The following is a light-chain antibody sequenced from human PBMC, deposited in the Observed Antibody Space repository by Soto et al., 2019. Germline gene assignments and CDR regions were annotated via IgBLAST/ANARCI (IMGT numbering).Light chain of an antibody. CDR2: RTS. CDR1: ESISNN. V-gene: IGKV3-15*01. Sequence: EIVMTQSPATLSVSQGETATLSCRASESISNNLAWYQQKPGQAPRLVIYRTSIRATGVPARFSGSGSGTEFTLTISSPQSEDFAIFYCQQYMDWPLTFGGGTNVELK. J-gene: IGKJ4*01. CDR3: QQYMDWPLT.